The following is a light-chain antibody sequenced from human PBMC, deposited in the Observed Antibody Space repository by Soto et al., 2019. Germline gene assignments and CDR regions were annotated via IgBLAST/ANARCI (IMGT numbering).Light chain of an antibody. CDR1: SSDVGSYNL. J-gene: IGLJ1*01. CDR2: EGS. Sequence: QSVLTQPASVSGSPGQSITISCTGTSSDVGSYNLVSWYQQHPGKAPKLMIYEGSKRPSGVSNRFSGSKSGNTASLTISGLQPEDEADYYCCSYAGSSTFYVFGTGTQLTVL. CDR3: CSYAGSSTFYV. V-gene: IGLV2-23*01.